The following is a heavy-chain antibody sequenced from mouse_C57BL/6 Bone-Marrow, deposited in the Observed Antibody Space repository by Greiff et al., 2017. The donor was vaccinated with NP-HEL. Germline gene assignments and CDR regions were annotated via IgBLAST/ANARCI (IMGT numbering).Heavy chain of an antibody. V-gene: IGHV5-4*01. CDR1: GFTFSSYA. Sequence: EVKLLESGGGLVKPGGSLKLSCAASGFTFSSYAMSWVRQTPEKRLEWVATISDGGSYTYYPDNVKGRFTISRDNAKNNLYLQMSHLKSEDTAMYYCAREITTVVATHWYFDGWGTGTTVTVSS. CDR3: AREITTVVATHWYFDG. J-gene: IGHJ1*03. D-gene: IGHD1-1*01. CDR2: ISDGGSYT.